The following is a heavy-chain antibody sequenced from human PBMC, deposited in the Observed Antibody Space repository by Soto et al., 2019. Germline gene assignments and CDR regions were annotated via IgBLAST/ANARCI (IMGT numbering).Heavy chain of an antibody. CDR1: GFTFADYN. J-gene: IGHJ4*02. Sequence: EVHLVESGGGLAQPGRSLRLSCPGSGFTFADYNLHWVRQAPGKGLDWVGFIRSKLYGGTTDFAASVKGRFTISRDDSKNIAYLEMNSLKTEDAAVYYCTRSAADYRDFDYWSQGTLVTVSS. CDR3: TRSAADYRDFDY. CDR2: IRSKLYGGTT. D-gene: IGHD4-17*01. V-gene: IGHV3-49*04.